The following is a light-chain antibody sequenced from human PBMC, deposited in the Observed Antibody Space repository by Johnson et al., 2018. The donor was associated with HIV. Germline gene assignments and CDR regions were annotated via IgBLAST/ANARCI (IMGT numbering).Light chain of an antibody. V-gene: IGLV1-51*01. Sequence: QAVLTQPPSVSAAPGQKVTISCSGSSSNIGNNYVSWYQQVPGAAPKLLIYDNNNRPSGIPDRFSGSKSGATASLGISGLPTGAEADCYCGVWAASLTPRYVFGTVTTLAVL. CDR3: GVWAASLTPRYV. CDR2: DNN. J-gene: IGLJ1*01. CDR1: SSNIGNNY.